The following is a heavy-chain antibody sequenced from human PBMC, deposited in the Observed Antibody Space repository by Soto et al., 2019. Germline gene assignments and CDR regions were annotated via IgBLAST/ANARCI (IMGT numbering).Heavy chain of an antibody. Sequence: SQTLSLTCTVSGGSISSGGYYWNLIRQHPGKGLEWIGYSYFSGNTYYNPALQSRVTMSLDTSNNQFSLRLTSVTAADTAVYYCARGQRFSDWFDPWGQGTLVTVSS. V-gene: IGHV4-31*03. CDR3: ARGQRFSDWFDP. CDR2: SYFSGNT. CDR1: GGSISSGGYY. J-gene: IGHJ5*02. D-gene: IGHD3-3*01.